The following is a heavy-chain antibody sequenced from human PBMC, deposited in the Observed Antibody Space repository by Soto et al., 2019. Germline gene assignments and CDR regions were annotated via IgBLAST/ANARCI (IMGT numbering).Heavy chain of an antibody. J-gene: IGHJ4*02. V-gene: IGHV1-69*01. Sequence: QVQLVQSGAEVKKPGSSVKVSCKASGGTFSSYAISWVRQAPGQGLEWMGGIIPIFGTANYAQKFQGRVTITADESTSTAYMELSSLRSEDTAVYYCARDPIGGDSCSGGSGYSGWGQGTLVTVSS. D-gene: IGHD2-15*01. CDR1: GGTFSSYA. CDR3: ARDPIGGDSCSGGSGYSG. CDR2: IIPIFGTA.